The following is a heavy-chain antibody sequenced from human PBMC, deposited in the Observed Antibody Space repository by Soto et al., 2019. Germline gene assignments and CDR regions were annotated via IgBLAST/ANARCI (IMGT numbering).Heavy chain of an antibody. CDR3: ARAGDSGYDYGEGGYYGMDV. CDR1: GYTFTGYD. CDR2: MNPNSGNT. Sequence: QVQLVQSGAEVKKPGASVKVSCKASGYTFTGYDINWVRQATGQGLEWMGWMNPNSGNTGYAQKFQASGRMARNTPISAAYMELSRLRTEDTAVYYCARAGDSGYDYGEGGYYGMDVWGQRTTVTVSS. D-gene: IGHD5-12*01. V-gene: IGHV1-8*01. J-gene: IGHJ6*02.